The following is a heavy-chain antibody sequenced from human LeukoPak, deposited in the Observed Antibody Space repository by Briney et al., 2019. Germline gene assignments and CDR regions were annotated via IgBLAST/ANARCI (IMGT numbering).Heavy chain of an antibody. CDR1: GYTFTSYD. J-gene: IGHJ4*02. CDR2: INPNSGGT. D-gene: IGHD3-22*01. CDR3: ARDPHYYDSSGTLGY. Sequence: ASVKVSCKASGYTFTSYDINWVRQAPGQGLEWMGWINPNSGGTNYAQKFQGRVTMTRDTSISTAYMELSRLRSDDTAVYYCARDPHYYDSSGTLGYWGQGTLVTVSS. V-gene: IGHV1-2*02.